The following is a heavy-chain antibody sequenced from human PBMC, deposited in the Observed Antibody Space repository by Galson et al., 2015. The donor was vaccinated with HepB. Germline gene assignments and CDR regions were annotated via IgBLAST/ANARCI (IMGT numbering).Heavy chain of an antibody. CDR1: GYTFTSYY. CDR2: VNPSGGST. J-gene: IGHJ4*02. CDR3: ARGPIKNSSGYPFDY. V-gene: IGHV1-46*01. Sequence: SVKVSCKASGYTFTSYYMHWVRQAPGQGLEWMGIVNPSGGSTSYAQKFQGRVTMTRDTSTSTVYMELSSLRSEDTAVYYCARGPIKNSSGYPFDYWGQGTLVTVSS. D-gene: IGHD3-22*01.